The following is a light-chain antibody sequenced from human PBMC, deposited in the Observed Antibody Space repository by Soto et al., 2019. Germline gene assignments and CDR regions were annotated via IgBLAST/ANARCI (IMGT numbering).Light chain of an antibody. CDR1: SSNIGAGYD. CDR2: GNS. J-gene: IGLJ3*02. CDR3: QSYDSSLSGWV. V-gene: IGLV1-40*01. Sequence: QSVLTQPASVSGAPGPRVTISCTGSSSNIGAGYDVHWYQQLPGTAPKLLIYGNSNRPSGVPDRFSGSKSGTSASLASTGLQAEDEADYYCQSYDSSLSGWVFGGGTKLTVL.